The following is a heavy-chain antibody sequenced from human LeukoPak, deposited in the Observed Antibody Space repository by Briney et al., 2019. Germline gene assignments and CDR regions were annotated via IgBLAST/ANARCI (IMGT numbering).Heavy chain of an antibody. CDR3: ATHNYYDSSGYSVFDY. CDR2: ISYDGSNK. J-gene: IGHJ4*02. CDR1: GFTFSSYA. Sequence: GGSLRLYCAASGFTFSSYAMHWVRQAPGKGMEWVAVISYDGSNKYYADSVKGRFTISRDNSKDTLYLQMNSLRAEDTAVYYCATHNYYDSSGYSVFDYWGQGTLVTVSS. D-gene: IGHD3-22*01. V-gene: IGHV3-30-3*01.